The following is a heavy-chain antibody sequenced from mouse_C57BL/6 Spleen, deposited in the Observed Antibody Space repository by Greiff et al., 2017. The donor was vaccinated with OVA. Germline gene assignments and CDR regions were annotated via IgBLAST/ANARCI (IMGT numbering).Heavy chain of an antibody. Sequence: EVKLVESGPGLVKPSQSLSLTCSVTGYSITSGYYWNWIRQFPGNKLEWMGYISYDGSNNYNPSLKNRISITRDTSKNQCFLKLNSVTTEDTATYYCARDGTGTPFAYWGQGTLVTVSA. CDR2: ISYDGSN. CDR1: GYSITSGYY. D-gene: IGHD4-1*01. V-gene: IGHV3-6*01. CDR3: ARDGTGTPFAY. J-gene: IGHJ3*01.